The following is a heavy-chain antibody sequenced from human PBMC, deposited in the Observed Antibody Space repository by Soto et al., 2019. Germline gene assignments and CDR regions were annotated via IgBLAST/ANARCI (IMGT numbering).Heavy chain of an antibody. CDR2: IYHSGST. CDR3: ASARPDGARLDP. CDR1: GGSISSGDYY. V-gene: IGHV4-30-4*01. Sequence: QVQLQESGPGLVKPSQTLSLTCTVSGGSISSGDYYWSWIRQPPGKGLEWIGYIYHSGSTYYNPSLKSRVTTSVNTSKNQFSLKLSSVTAADTAVYYCASARPDGARLDPWGQGTLVTVSS. D-gene: IGHD6-6*01. J-gene: IGHJ5*02.